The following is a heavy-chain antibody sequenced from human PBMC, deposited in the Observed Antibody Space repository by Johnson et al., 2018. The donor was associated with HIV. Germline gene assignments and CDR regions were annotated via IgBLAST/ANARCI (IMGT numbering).Heavy chain of an antibody. V-gene: IGHV3-13*01. CDR1: GFTFSTYD. CDR3: TTDAPFLGARDTDAFDI. D-gene: IGHD1-26*01. Sequence: VQLVESGGGLVQPGGSLRLSCAASGFTFSTYDMHWVRQATGKGLEWVSAIGTAGDTYYPGSVKGRFTISRENAKNSLYLQMNSLKTEDTAVYYCTTDAPFLGARDTDAFDIWGQGTMVTVSS. J-gene: IGHJ3*02. CDR2: IGTAGDT.